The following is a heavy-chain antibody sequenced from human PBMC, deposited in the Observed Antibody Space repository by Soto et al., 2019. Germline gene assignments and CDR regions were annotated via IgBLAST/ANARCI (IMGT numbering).Heavy chain of an antibody. V-gene: IGHV1-8*01. CDR3: AILKQDYAVA. Sequence: QVQLVQSGAEVKKPGASVKVSCKASGYTFTSYDINWVRQATGQGLEWMGWMNPNSGNTAYAQKFQGRVTMTWNTAISRANMELSSLRSDDTAVYYCAILKQDYAVAWGQGTLVTVSS. D-gene: IGHD3-16*01. CDR1: GYTFTSYD. J-gene: IGHJ4*02. CDR2: MNPNSGNT.